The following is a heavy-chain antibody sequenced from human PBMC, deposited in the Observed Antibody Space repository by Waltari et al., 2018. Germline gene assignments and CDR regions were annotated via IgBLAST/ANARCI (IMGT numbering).Heavy chain of an antibody. D-gene: IGHD5-12*01. V-gene: IGHV4-39*07. CDR3: ARDFSGYAFFDY. CDR1: GGFISSGSYY. CDR2: IYYSGST. J-gene: IGHJ4*02. Sequence: QLQLQESGPGLVKPSETLSRTCTDSGGFISSGSYYWGWIRLPPEKGLECIGSIYYSGSTYYNPSLKSGVTISVDTSKNQFSLKLSSVTAADTAVYYCARDFSGYAFFDYWGQGTLVTVSS.